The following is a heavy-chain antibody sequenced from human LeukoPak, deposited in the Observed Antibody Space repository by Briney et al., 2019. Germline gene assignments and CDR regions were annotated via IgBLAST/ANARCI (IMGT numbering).Heavy chain of an antibody. V-gene: IGHV3-23*01. CDR2: ISGSGDRT. CDR1: GFTFSSYA. J-gene: IGHJ6*02. D-gene: IGHD3-9*01. CDR3: AKDTDIYYYYHDMDG. Sequence: GGSLRLSCAASGFTFSSYAMNWVRQAPGKGLEWVSGISGSGDRTYYADSVKGRFTISRDNSNNTLYLQMNSLRAEDTAVYFCAKDTDIYYYYHDMDGWGQGTTVTVSS.